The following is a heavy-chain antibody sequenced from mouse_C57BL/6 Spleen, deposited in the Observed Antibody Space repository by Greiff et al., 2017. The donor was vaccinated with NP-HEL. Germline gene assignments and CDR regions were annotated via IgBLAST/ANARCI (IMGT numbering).Heavy chain of an antibody. D-gene: IGHD2-9*01. CDR2: IHPNSGST. CDR1: GYTFTSYW. J-gene: IGHJ3*01. CDR3: ARSKPTIVTSSWFAY. Sequence: QVQLQQPGAELVKPGASVKLSCKASGYTFTSYWMHWVKQRPGQGLEWIGMIHPNSGSTNYNEKFKSKDTLTVDTSSSTAYMQLSSLTSEDSAVYYCARSKPTIVTSSWFAYWGQGTLVTVSA. V-gene: IGHV1-64*01.